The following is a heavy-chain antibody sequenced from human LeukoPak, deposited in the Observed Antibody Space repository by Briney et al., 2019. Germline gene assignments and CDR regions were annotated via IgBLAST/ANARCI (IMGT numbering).Heavy chain of an antibody. D-gene: IGHD3-10*01. CDR2: IYYSGST. J-gene: IGHJ4*02. CDR1: GGSISSYY. CDR3: ARAPMVRGNLQFDY. V-gene: IGHV4-59*01. Sequence: SETLSLTCTVSGGSISSYYWSWIRQPPGKGLEGIGYIYYSGSTNYNPSLKSRVTISVDTSKNQFSLNLSSVTAADTAVYYCARAPMVRGNLQFDYWGQGTLVTVSS.